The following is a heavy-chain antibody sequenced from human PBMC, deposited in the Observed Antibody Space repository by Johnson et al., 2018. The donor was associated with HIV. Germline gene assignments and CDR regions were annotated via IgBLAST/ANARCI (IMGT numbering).Heavy chain of an antibody. CDR1: GFSVSNKY. CDR3: ARDHGQLWLLPAFDI. D-gene: IGHD5-18*01. J-gene: IGHJ3*02. Sequence: VQLVESGGGLVQPGGSLRLSCAASGFSVSNKYMSWVRQAPGKGLEWVSVIYSGGSTYYADSLKGRFTISRDNSKNTLYLQMNSLRAEDTAVYYCARDHGQLWLLPAFDIWGQGTMVTVSS. V-gene: IGHV3-66*02. CDR2: IYSGGST.